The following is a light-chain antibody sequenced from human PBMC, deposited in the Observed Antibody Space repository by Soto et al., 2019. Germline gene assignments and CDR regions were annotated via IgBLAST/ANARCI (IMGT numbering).Light chain of an antibody. Sequence: EIVLTQSPGTLALSPGERATLSCRVSQSISSHSLAWYQHKPGQPPRLLIYAASSRATGVPDRFSGSGSGTVFTLSISRLEPEDFAVYYCQRDNFGQGTMLEIK. CDR1: QSISSHS. J-gene: IGKJ2*01. V-gene: IGKV3-20*01. CDR3: QRDN. CDR2: AAS.